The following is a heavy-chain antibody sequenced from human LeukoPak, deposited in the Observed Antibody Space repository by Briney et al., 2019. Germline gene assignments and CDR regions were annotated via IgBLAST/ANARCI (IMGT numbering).Heavy chain of an antibody. Sequence: GSLRLSCAASGFTFSSHAMHWVRQAPGKGLEWVAVISYDGSNKNYVDSVKGRFTVSRDNSKNTLDLQMNSLRAEDSAVYYCARDMSGRYQIDYWGQGTLATVSS. CDR2: ISYDGSNK. D-gene: IGHD1-26*01. J-gene: IGHJ4*02. CDR3: ARDMSGRYQIDY. CDR1: GFTFSSHA. V-gene: IGHV3-30-3*01.